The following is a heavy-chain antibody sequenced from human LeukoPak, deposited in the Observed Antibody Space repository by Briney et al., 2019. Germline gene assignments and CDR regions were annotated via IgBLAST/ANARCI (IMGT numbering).Heavy chain of an antibody. J-gene: IGHJ4*02. CDR1: GFPFSTYA. V-gene: IGHV3-23*01. D-gene: IGHD6-19*01. CDR2: IHGAT. CDR3: AKGYSSGWYAFDS. Sequence: GGSLRLSCAASGFPFSTYAMGWVRQAPGKGLEWVSTIHGATYYADSVRGRFTISKDNSKNTLYLQMTSLRADDTALYYCAKGYSSGWYAFDSWGQGTLVTVS.